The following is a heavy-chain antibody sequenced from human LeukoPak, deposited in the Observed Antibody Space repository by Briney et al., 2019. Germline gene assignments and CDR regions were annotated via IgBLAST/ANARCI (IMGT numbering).Heavy chain of an antibody. CDR1: SGSIRSGDYY. CDR2: NYYSGSI. J-gene: IGHJ4*02. D-gene: IGHD3-22*01. V-gene: IGHV4-30-4*08. CDR3: ARGNYYDSSGYPPFSI. Sequence: KASQTLSLTCTVSSGSIRSGDYYWSWIRQPPGKGLEWVGSNYYSGSIYYNPSLKSRVTISVDTSKNQFSLNLSSVTATDTAVYYCARGNYYDSSGYPPFSIWGQGARVTVCS.